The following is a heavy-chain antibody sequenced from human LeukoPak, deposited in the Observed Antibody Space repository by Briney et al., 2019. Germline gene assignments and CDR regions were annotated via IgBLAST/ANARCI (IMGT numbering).Heavy chain of an antibody. CDR3: ARGWGSTVTPIFDY. V-gene: IGHV1-2*02. J-gene: IGHJ4*02. D-gene: IGHD4-17*01. CDR2: INPNSGGT. CDR1: GYTFTGYY. Sequence: ASVKVSCKASGYTFTGYYMHWVRQAPGQGLEWMGWINPNSGGTNYAQKFQGRVTMTRDTSISTAYMELSRLRSDDTAVYYCARGWGSTVTPIFDYWGQGTLVTVSS.